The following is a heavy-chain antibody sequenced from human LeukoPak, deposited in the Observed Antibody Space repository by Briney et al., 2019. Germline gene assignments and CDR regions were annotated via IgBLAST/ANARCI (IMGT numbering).Heavy chain of an antibody. CDR3: ARGDDKILTGYLFDY. J-gene: IGHJ4*02. Sequence: ASVKVFCKASGYTFTSYYMHWVRQAPGQGLEWMGIINPSGGSTSYAQKFQGRVTMTRDTSTSTVYMELSSLRSEDTAVYYCARGDDKILTGYLFDYWGQGTLVTVSS. V-gene: IGHV1-46*01. CDR1: GYTFTSYY. CDR2: INPSGGST. D-gene: IGHD3-9*01.